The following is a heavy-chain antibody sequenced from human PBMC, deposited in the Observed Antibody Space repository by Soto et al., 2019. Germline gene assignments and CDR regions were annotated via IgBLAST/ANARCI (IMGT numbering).Heavy chain of an antibody. CDR3: ARGLLEEWELLFRPGFDH. J-gene: IGHJ4*02. V-gene: IGHV3-30-3*01. Sequence: AGGSLRLSCAASGFTFSSYAMHWVRQAPGKGLEWVAVISYDGSNKYYADSVKGRFTISRDNSKNTLYLQMNSLRAEDTAVFYCARGLLEEWELLFRPGFDHWGQGTLVTVSS. CDR1: GFTFSSYA. CDR2: ISYDGSNK. D-gene: IGHD1-26*01.